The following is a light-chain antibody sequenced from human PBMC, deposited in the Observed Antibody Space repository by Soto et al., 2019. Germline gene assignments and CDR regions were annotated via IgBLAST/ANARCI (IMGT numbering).Light chain of an antibody. Sequence: DIPMTPFPSTLFATVGDRVTLTFRASQSISSWLAWYQQKPGKAPKLLIYDASSLESGVPSRFSGSGSGTEFTLTISSLQPDDFATYYCHQYNSYSQTFGQGTKVDI. V-gene: IGKV1-5*01. CDR2: DAS. J-gene: IGKJ1*01. CDR1: QSISSW. CDR3: HQYNSYSQT.